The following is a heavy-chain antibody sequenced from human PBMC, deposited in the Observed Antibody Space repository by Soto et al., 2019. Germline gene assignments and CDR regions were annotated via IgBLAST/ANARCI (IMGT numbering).Heavy chain of an antibody. D-gene: IGHD3-3*01. CDR2: INPSGGST. V-gene: IGHV1-46*01. Sequence: ASVKVSCKASGYTFTSYYMHWVRQAPGQGLEGMGIINPSGGSTSYAQKFQGRVTMTRDTSTSTVYMELSSLRSEDTAVYYCARDRVGTVLRFLECSKKHWFDHWGQGTLVTVSS. CDR1: GYTFTSYY. J-gene: IGHJ5*02. CDR3: ARDRVGTVLRFLECSKKHWFDH.